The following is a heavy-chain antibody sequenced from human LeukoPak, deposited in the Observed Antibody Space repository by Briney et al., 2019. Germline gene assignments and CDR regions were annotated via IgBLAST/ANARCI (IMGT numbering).Heavy chain of an antibody. J-gene: IGHJ3*02. Sequence: SQTLSLTCTVSGGSISSGGYYWSWIRQHPGKGLEWIGYIYYSGSTYYNPSLKSRATISVDTSKNQFSLKLSSVTAADTAVYYCARDVPDYYDSSDDAFDIWGQGTMVTVSS. D-gene: IGHD3-22*01. CDR1: GGSISSGGYY. V-gene: IGHV4-31*03. CDR3: ARDVPDYYDSSDDAFDI. CDR2: IYYSGST.